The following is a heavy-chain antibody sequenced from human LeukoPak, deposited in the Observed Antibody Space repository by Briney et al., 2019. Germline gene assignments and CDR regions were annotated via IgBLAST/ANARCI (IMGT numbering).Heavy chain of an antibody. CDR2: IYYSGST. Sequence: SETLSLTCTVSGGSIISGGYYWSWIRQHPGKGLEWIGYIYYSGSTFYNPSLKSRVTISVDTSKNQFSLKVSSVTAADTAVYYCARSQWLALWLYFDYWGQGALVTVSS. V-gene: IGHV4-31*03. CDR3: ARSQWLALWLYFDY. J-gene: IGHJ4*02. D-gene: IGHD6-19*01. CDR1: GGSIISGGYY.